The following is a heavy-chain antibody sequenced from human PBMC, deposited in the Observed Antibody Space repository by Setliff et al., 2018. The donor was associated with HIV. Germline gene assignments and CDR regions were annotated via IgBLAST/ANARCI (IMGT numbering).Heavy chain of an antibody. V-gene: IGHV3-23*01. Sequence: GSLRLSCAASGFTFSSYAMSWVRQAPGKGLEWVSGISGSGGSTYYADSVKGRFTISRDNSKNTLYLQMNSLRAEDTAVYYCSKADPGYGRNWFAPWGQGTLVTVSS. CDR1: GFTFSSYA. CDR3: SKADPGYGRNWFAP. CDR2: ISGSGGST. D-gene: IGHD4-17*01. J-gene: IGHJ5*02.